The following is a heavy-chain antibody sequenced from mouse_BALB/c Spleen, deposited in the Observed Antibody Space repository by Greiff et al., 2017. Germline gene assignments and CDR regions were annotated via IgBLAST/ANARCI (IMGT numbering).Heavy chain of an antibody. J-gene: IGHJ4*01. V-gene: IGHV10-1*02. CDR3: VRDGFNYAMDY. CDR2: IRSKSNNYAT. D-gene: IGHD2-2*01. CDR1: GFTFNTYA. Sequence: EVKVVESGGGLVQPKGSLKLSCAASGFTFNTYAMNWVRQAPGKGLEWVARIRSKSNNYATYYADSVKDRFTISRDDSQSMLYLQMNNLKTEDTAMYYCVRDGFNYAMDYWGQGTSVTVSS.